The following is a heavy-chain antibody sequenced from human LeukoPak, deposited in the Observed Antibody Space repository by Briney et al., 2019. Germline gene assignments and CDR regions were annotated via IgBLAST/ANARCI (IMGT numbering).Heavy chain of an antibody. J-gene: IGHJ4*02. V-gene: IGHV1-2*02. CDR3: AREENYYGSGSYYNPLDY. Sequence: ASVKVSCKASGYTFTGYYMHWVRQAPGQGLEWAGWINPNSGGTSYAQKLQGRVTMTRDTSISTAYMELSRLRSDDMAVYYCAREENYYGSGSYYNPLDYWGQGTLVTVSS. CDR1: GYTFTGYY. CDR2: INPNSGGT. D-gene: IGHD3-10*01.